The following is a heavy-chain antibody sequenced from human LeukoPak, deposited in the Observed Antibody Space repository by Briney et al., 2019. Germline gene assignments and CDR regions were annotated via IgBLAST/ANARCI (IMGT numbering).Heavy chain of an antibody. CDR2: MNPNSGNT. Sequence: ASVKVCCKAAGYTFTNYDINWLRQATGQGLEWMGWMNPNSGNTAYAQKFQGRVTLARNTSIRTAYMELSSLRSEDTAVYYCARGLNNFWSGFSSMDVWGKGTTVTVSS. D-gene: IGHD3-3*01. CDR3: ARGLNNFWSGFSSMDV. CDR1: GYTFTNYD. V-gene: IGHV1-8*01. J-gene: IGHJ6*03.